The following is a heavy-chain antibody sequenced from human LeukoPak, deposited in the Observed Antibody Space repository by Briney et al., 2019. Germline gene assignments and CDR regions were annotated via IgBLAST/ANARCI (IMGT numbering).Heavy chain of an antibody. CDR2: IYTSGST. J-gene: IGHJ5*02. CDR1: GGSISSYY. V-gene: IGHV4-4*07. Sequence: SETLFLTCTVSGGSISSYYWSWIRQPAGKGLEWVGRIYTSGSTNYNPSLKGRVTMSVDTSKNQFSLKLSSVTAADTAVSYCARGKAALMYYYDSSGYYHNWFDPWGQGTLVTVSS. CDR3: ARGKAALMYYYDSSGYYHNWFDP. D-gene: IGHD3-22*01.